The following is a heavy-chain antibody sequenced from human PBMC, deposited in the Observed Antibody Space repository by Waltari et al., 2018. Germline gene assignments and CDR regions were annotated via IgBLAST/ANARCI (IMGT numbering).Heavy chain of an antibody. Sequence: QVQLVQSGAEVKKPGSSVTVSCKASGGTFSSYTISWVRQAPGQGLEWMGRIIPILGIANYAQKFQGRVTITADKSTSTAYMELSSLRSEDTAVYYCARVSGYYDSSGYPDYGMDVWGQGTTVTVSS. CDR2: IIPILGIA. CDR3: ARVSGYYDSSGYPDYGMDV. CDR1: GGTFSSYT. V-gene: IGHV1-69*02. D-gene: IGHD3-22*01. J-gene: IGHJ6*02.